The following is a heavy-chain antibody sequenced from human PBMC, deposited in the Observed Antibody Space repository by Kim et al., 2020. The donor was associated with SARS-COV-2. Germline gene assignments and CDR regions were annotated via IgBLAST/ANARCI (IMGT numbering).Heavy chain of an antibody. J-gene: IGHJ5*02. CDR3: ARDVSGSYLSWFDP. Sequence: NPALQNRVTRSIDTSKNQFSLKLSSVTAADTGVYYCARDVSGSYLSWFDPWGQGTLVTVSS. D-gene: IGHD1-26*01. V-gene: IGHV4-59*01.